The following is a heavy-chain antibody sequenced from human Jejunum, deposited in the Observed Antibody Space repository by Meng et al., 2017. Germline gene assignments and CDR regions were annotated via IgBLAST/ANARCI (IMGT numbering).Heavy chain of an antibody. CDR1: GGSVSSSGYQ. J-gene: IGHJ4*02. Sequence: QWQLQESGPGRVRPSEPLSLICAVSGGSVSSSGYQWGWIRQPPGKGLEWIGYASTNYNPSLKSRVTISVDTSKNQFSLKLTSVTAADTAVYYCARDHWGSLDYWGQGVLVTVSS. D-gene: IGHD7-27*01. CDR3: ARDHWGSLDY. CDR2: AST. V-gene: IGHV4-61*08.